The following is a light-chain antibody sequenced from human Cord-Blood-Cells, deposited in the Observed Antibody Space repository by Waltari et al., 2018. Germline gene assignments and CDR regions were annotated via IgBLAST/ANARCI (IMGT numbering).Light chain of an antibody. CDR3: QQYNSYWT. CDR2: KAS. V-gene: IGKV1-5*03. J-gene: IGKJ1*01. Sequence: DLQMTQSPSTLSASVGDRVTITCRASQRISSWLAWYQQKPGKATKLLIYKASSLESGVPSRFSGSGSGTEFTLTISSLQPDEFATYYCQQYNSYWTFGQGTKVEIK. CDR1: QRISSW.